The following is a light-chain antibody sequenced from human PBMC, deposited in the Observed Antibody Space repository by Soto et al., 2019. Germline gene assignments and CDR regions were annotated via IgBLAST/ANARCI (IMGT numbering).Light chain of an antibody. CDR3: MQALQNPLA. Sequence: DIVMTQSPLSLPVTPGEPASISCRSSQSLLHRNGHTYLQWYLQKPGQSPQLLIYLGSNRASGVXDXXSGSGSGTDFTLKISRVEAEDVGVYYCMQALQNPLAFGQGTRLEI. J-gene: IGKJ5*01. CDR1: QSLLHRNGHTY. CDR2: LGS. V-gene: IGKV2-28*01.